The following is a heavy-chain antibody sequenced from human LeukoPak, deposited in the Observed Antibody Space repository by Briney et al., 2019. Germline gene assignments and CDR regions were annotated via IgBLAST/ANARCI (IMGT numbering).Heavy chain of an antibody. V-gene: IGHV4-59*01. CDR1: GGSFSGYY. D-gene: IGHD3-22*01. Sequence: PSETLSLTCAVYGGSFSGYYWSWIRQPPGKGLEWIGYISYSGSTNYNPSLKSRVTISVDTSKNQFSLKLGSVTAADTAVYYCAREGDNSIYYDSRGYYLGVWGQGTLVTVSS. J-gene: IGHJ4*02. CDR2: ISYSGST. CDR3: AREGDNSIYYDSRGYYLGV.